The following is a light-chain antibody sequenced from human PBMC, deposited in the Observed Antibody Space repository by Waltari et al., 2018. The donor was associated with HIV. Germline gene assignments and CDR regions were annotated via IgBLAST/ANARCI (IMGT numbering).Light chain of an antibody. CDR1: SSAIGGYNY. Sequence: QSALTQPASVSGSPGQSIPISCTGPSSAIGGYNYLSCYQQHPGKAPKLMISDVSHRPSGVSNRFSGSKSGNTASLTISGLQAEDEADYYCSSYTSSSTLGVFGSGTKVTVL. V-gene: IGLV2-14*03. J-gene: IGLJ1*01. CDR2: DVS. CDR3: SSYTSSSTLGV.